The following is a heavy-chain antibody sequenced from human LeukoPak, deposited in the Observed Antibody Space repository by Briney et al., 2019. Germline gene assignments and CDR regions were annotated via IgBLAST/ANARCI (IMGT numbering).Heavy chain of an antibody. D-gene: IGHD3-10*01. J-gene: IGHJ3*01. Sequence: PSDTLSLTCNVSGGAISKYSWSWIRQPAGKGLEWFGRIYVSGSTDYNPSLKSRLTMSIDTSKNRISLKLNSVTAADTAVYDCAGIETGTSRLISTFDLWGLGTMVTVSS. CDR1: GGAISKYS. CDR3: AGIETGTSRLISTFDL. V-gene: IGHV4-4*07. CDR2: IYVSGST.